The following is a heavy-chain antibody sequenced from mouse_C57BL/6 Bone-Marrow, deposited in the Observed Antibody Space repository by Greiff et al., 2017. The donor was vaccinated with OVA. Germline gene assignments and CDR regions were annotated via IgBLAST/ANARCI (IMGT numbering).Heavy chain of an antibody. D-gene: IGHD1-1*01. V-gene: IGHV1-22*01. Sequence: VHVKQSGPELVKPGASVKMSCKASGYTFTDYNMHWVKQSHGKSLEWIGYINPNNGGTSYNQKFKGKATLTVNKSSSTAYMELRSLTSEDSAVYYCAPFITTVAFDYWGQGTTLTVSS. CDR1: GYTFTDYN. CDR3: APFITTVAFDY. J-gene: IGHJ2*01. CDR2: INPNNGGT.